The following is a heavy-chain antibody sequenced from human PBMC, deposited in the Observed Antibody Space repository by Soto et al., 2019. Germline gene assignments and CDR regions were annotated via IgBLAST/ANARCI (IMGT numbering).Heavy chain of an antibody. CDR3: ARVIVRTSYYDTSGYYLKY. V-gene: IGHV3-66*01. Sequence: EVQLVESGGGLVQPGGSLRLSCAASGVTVSSIYMSWVRQAPGKGLEWVSVIYSGDSTYYADSVKGRFTVSRDDSKNTLDLQMNSLRAEDTAVYYCARVIVRTSYYDTSGYYLKYWGQGTLVTVSS. J-gene: IGHJ4*02. D-gene: IGHD3-22*01. CDR2: IYSGDST. CDR1: GVTVSSIY.